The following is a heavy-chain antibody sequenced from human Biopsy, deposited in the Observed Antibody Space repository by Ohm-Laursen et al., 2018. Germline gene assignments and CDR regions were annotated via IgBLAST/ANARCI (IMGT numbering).Heavy chain of an antibody. Sequence: SLSLSCAASGFTFEDYTMHWVRQPPGKGLEWVSSINRYNGSVGYADSVLGRFTISRDNAKNSLYLQRNNLRTGDTALYYCAKDNLPPARGPLNYYFYGMDVWGQGTTVTVS. CDR2: INRYNGSV. J-gene: IGHJ6*02. CDR3: AKDNLPPARGPLNYYFYGMDV. CDR1: GFTFEDYT. D-gene: IGHD3-16*02. V-gene: IGHV3-9*01.